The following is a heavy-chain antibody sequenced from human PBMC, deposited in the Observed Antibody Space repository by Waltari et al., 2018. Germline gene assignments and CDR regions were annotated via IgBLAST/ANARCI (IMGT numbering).Heavy chain of an antibody. D-gene: IGHD6-19*01. CDR3: VMYSSELLGDC. V-gene: IGHV3-74*01. CDR2: INSEGGIT. Sequence: EMQLVESGGGLVQPGGSLRLSCAASGFTFSNYWLHWVRQAPGKGLGTDSKINSEGGITRYADSVKGRFTISRDNAENTLFLQMHSLRAEDTAVYYCVMYSSELLGDCWGQGTLVTVSS. J-gene: IGHJ4*02. CDR1: GFTFSNYW.